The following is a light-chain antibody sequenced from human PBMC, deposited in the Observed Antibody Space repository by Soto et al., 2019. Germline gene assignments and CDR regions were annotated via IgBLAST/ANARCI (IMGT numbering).Light chain of an antibody. Sequence: EIVVTQSPATVSVSPGERATLSCRASQSVSSNLAWYQQKPGQAPSLLIYEALNRATGIPARFSGSGSGTDFTLTISSLEPEDFAVYYCQQRTNWPLTFGGGTKVDI. CDR1: QSVSSN. CDR2: EAL. J-gene: IGKJ4*02. CDR3: QQRTNWPLT. V-gene: IGKV3-11*01.